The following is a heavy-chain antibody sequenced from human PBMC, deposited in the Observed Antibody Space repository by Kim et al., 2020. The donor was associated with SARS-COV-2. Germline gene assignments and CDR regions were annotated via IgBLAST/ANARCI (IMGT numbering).Heavy chain of an antibody. D-gene: IGHD5-12*01. Sequence: SETLSLTCAVYGGSFSGYYWSWIRQPPGKGLEWIGEINHSGSTNYNPSLKSRVTISVDTSKNQFSLKLSSVTAADTAVYYCARGRGWLQSGVFDPWGQGTLVTVSS. CDR2: INHSGST. CDR3: ARGRGWLQSGVFDP. CDR1: GGSFSGYY. V-gene: IGHV4-34*01. J-gene: IGHJ5*02.